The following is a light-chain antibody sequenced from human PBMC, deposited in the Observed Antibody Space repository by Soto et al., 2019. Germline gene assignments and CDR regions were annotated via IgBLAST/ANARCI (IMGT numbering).Light chain of an antibody. V-gene: IGLV2-8*01. J-gene: IGLJ3*02. CDR1: SSDVGGYNY. Sequence: QSALTQPPSASGSPGQSVTISCTGTSSDVGGYNYVSWYQHHPGKAPKFMIYEVSKRPSGVPDRFSGSKSGNTASLTVSGLQAEDEADYYCSSYAGSNNFWVFGGGTKVTVL. CDR2: EVS. CDR3: SSYAGSNNFWV.